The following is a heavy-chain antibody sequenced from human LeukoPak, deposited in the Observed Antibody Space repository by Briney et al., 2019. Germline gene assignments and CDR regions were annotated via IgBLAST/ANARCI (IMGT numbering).Heavy chain of an antibody. D-gene: IGHD3-22*01. CDR1: GGSFSSGTYY. CDR2: ISYSGST. Sequence: SETLSLTCTVSGGSFSSGTYYWGWIRQPPGKGLEWIGSISYSGSTYYIPSLQSRVTISVDTSKNQFSLRLSSVTAADTAVYYCARHRESSGYSPFDYWGQGTLVTVSS. V-gene: IGHV4-39*01. J-gene: IGHJ4*02. CDR3: ARHRESSGYSPFDY.